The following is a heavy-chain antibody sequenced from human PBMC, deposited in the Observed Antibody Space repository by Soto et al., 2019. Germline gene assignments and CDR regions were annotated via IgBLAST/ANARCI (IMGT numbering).Heavy chain of an antibody. CDR1: GFTFSNYG. D-gene: IGHD1-26*01. J-gene: IGHJ6*02. Sequence: PGGSLRLSCTASGFTFSNYGMHWVRQAPGKVLEWVAIIWHDGNNKYYADSVRGRFIISRDNSKNRLYLQMNSLRAEDTAVYYCASDLVGASDSYGLDVWGQGTPVTVSS. CDR3: ASDLVGASDSYGLDV. CDR2: IWHDGNNK. V-gene: IGHV3-33*01.